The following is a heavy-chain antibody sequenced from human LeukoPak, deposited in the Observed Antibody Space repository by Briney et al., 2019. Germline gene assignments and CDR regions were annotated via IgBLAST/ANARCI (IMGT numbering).Heavy chain of an antibody. D-gene: IGHD3-16*02. CDR2: TYSGGST. CDR3: AREDYVWGSYRSSGSD. V-gene: IGHV3-66*01. Sequence: GGSLRLSCAASGFTVSSNYMSWVRQAPGEGLEWVSVTYSGGSTYYADSVKGRFTISRDNSKNTLYLQMNSLRAEDTAVYYCAREDYVWGSYRSSGSDWGQGTLVTVSS. J-gene: IGHJ4*02. CDR1: GFTVSSNY.